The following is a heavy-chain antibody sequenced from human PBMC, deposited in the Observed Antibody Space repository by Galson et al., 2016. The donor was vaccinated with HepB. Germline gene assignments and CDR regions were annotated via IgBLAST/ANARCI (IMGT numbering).Heavy chain of an antibody. V-gene: IGHV6-1*01. D-gene: IGHD5-18*01. CDR1: GDSVYNNGAA. CDR2: TYYRSQWDS. Sequence: CAISGDSVYNNGAAWVWIRQSPSRGLGWLGRTYYRSQWDSDYAVSVKSRITIYSDTSKNLFSLQLNSVTPEDTAVYYCARAIHLGRGMDVWGHGTTVTVSS. J-gene: IGHJ6*02. CDR3: ARAIHLGRGMDV.